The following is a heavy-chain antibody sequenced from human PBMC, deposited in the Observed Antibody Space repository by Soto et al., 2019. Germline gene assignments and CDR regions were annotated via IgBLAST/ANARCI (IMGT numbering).Heavy chain of an antibody. V-gene: IGHV3-23*01. J-gene: IGHJ6*02. CDR1: GFTFSSYA. Sequence: PGGSLRLSCAASGFTFSSYAMTWVRQAPGKGLEWVSAISGTGGTTYSADSVKGRFTISRDNSKNTLYLQMNSLRAEDTAVYYCAKVTRSGRDSYYYSDGMDVWGEGTTVTVS. D-gene: IGHD2-21*02. CDR2: ISGTGGTT. CDR3: AKVTRSGRDSYYYSDGMDV.